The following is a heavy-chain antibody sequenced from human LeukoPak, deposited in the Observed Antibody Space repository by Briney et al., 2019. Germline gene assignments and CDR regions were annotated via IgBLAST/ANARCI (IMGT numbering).Heavy chain of an antibody. CDR1: GGSVSGYH. J-gene: IGHJ4*02. D-gene: IGHD2-15*01. CDR2: IYFTGST. Sequence: SETLSLTRTVSGGSVSGYHWSWIRQPPGQGLECIGHIYFTGSTTYNPSLKSRVTISVDTSQNHFSLSLTSVTSADTAVYYCARVTAAGGGFDHWGQGTLVTVSS. V-gene: IGHV4-59*02. CDR3: ARVTAAGGGFDH.